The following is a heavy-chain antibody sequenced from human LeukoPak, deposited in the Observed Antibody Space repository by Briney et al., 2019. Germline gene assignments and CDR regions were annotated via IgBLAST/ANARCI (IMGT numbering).Heavy chain of an antibody. Sequence: SETLSLTCTVSGGPISSYYWSWIRQPAGRGLEWIGRIYTSGGTNYNPSLKSRVTMSVDTSKNQFSLKLSSVTAADTAVYYCAREDLWFGEFINWFDPWGQGTLVTVSS. J-gene: IGHJ5*02. CDR2: IYTSGGT. CDR3: AREDLWFGEFINWFDP. CDR1: GGPISSYY. D-gene: IGHD3-10*01. V-gene: IGHV4-4*07.